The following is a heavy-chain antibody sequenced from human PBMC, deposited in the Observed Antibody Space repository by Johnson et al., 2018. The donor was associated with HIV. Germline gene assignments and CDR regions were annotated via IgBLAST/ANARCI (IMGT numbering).Heavy chain of an antibody. V-gene: IGHV3-30-3*01. CDR1: GFTFSSYA. D-gene: IGHD2-21*02. CDR3: TTAVVTAILTPPGDI. CDR2: ISYDGSNK. J-gene: IGHJ3*02. Sequence: QVQLVESGGGLVKPGGSLRLSCAASGFTFSSYAMHWVRQAPGKGLECVAVISYDGSNKYYADSVKGRFTISRDDSKNTLYLQMNSLKTEDTAVYYCTTAVVTAILTPPGDIWGQGTMVTVSS.